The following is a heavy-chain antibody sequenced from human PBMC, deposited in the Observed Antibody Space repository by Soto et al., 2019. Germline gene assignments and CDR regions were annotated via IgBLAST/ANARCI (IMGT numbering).Heavy chain of an antibody. J-gene: IGHJ5*02. CDR2: VTGSGGQI. Sequence: GESLKISCAASGFTISTYAMTWVRQAPGKGLECVSGVTGSGGQIHYADSVKGRFTISKDNSKNTLYLQMSSLREEDTALYYCAKDAVYKDGLWLMDSWGQGTLVTVSS. D-gene: IGHD2-21*01. CDR1: GFTISTYA. V-gene: IGHV3-23*01. CDR3: AKDAVYKDGLWLMDS.